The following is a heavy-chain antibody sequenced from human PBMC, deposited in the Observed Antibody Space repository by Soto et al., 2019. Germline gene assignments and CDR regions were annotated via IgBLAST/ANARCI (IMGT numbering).Heavy chain of an antibody. J-gene: IGHJ4*02. V-gene: IGHV3-30*18. CDR2: ISYDGSNK. CDR3: AKEGPSY. Sequence: QVQLVESGGGVVQPGRSLRLSCAASGFTFSSYGMHWVRQAPGKGLEWVAVISYDGSNKYYADSVKSRFTTSRDNSKNTLYLQMNSLRAEDTAVYYCAKEGPSYWGQGTLVTVSS. CDR1: GFTFSSYG.